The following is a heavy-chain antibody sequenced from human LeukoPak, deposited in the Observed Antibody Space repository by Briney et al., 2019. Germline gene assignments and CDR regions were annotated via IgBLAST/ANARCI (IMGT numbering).Heavy chain of an antibody. J-gene: IGHJ3*02. V-gene: IGHV3-13*01. D-gene: IGHD3-10*01. CDR1: GFTFSSYD. CDR3: ARDLLRSGAFDI. Sequence: SGGSLRLSCAASGFTFSSYDVHWVRQAPGKGLEWVSTITTDGDTYYPGSVKGRFSISRGNAKNSLYLQMNTLRAGDTAVYYCARDLLRSGAFDIWGQGTMVTVSS. CDR2: ITTDGDT.